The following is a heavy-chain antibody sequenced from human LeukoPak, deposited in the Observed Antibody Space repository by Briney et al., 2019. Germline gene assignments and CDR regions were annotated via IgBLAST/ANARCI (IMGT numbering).Heavy chain of an antibody. CDR2: INPNSGGT. Sequence: VASVKVSCKASGYTFTGYYMHLVLQAPGQGLEWMGRINPNSGGTNYAQKFQGRVTMTRDTSISTAYTELSMLRSDDTAVYYCAVIAAARIPYWGQGTLVTVSS. D-gene: IGHD6-13*01. CDR1: GYTFTGYY. J-gene: IGHJ4*02. V-gene: IGHV1-2*06. CDR3: AVIAAARIPY.